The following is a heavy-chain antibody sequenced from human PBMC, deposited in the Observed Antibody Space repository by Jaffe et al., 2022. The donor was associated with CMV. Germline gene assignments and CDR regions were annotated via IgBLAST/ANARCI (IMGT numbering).Heavy chain of an antibody. J-gene: IGHJ6*03. CDR2: IYYSGST. CDR3: ARHVSHVWSGYYYMDV. CDR1: GGSISSYY. D-gene: IGHD3-3*02. V-gene: IGHV4-59*08. Sequence: QVQLQESGPGLVKPSETLSLTCTVSGGSISSYYWSWIRQPPGKGLEWIGYIYYSGSTNYNPSLKSRVTISVDTSKNQFSLKLSSVTAADTAVYYCARHVSHVWSGYYYMDVWGKGTTVTVSS.